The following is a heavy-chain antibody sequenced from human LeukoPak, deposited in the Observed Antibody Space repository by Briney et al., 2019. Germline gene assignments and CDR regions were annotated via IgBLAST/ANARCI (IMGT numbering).Heavy chain of an antibody. Sequence: SVKVSCKASVGTFSSYAISWVRQAPGQGLEWMGRIIPIFGTANYAQKFQGRVTITTDESTSTAYMELSSLRSEDTAVYYCAGTLAYCGGDCSDFDYWGQGTLVTVSS. CDR3: AGTLAYCGGDCSDFDY. CDR1: VGTFSSYA. CDR2: IIPIFGTA. J-gene: IGHJ4*02. D-gene: IGHD2-21*02. V-gene: IGHV1-69*05.